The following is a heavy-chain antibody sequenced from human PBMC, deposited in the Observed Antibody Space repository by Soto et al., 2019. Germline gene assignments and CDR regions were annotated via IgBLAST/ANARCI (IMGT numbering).Heavy chain of an antibody. CDR2: INSDGSTT. CDR1: GFNFSSHW. V-gene: IGHV3-74*01. J-gene: IGHJ6*02. Sequence: EVQLVESGGGLVQPRGSLRLSCAASGFNFSSHWMQWVRQAPGKGLACVSRINSDGSTTSHADSVKGRFTISRDNAKNTLHLQMNSLRAEDTAVYYCARDDYGMDVWGQGTTVTVSS. CDR3: ARDDYGMDV.